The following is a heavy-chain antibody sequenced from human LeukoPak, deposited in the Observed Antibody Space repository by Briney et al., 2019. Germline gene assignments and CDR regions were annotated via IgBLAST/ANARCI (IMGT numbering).Heavy chain of an antibody. CDR3: AKEAAQLWAYYFDY. J-gene: IGHJ4*02. CDR1: GFTFNTYW. Sequence: GGSLRLSCATSGFTFNTYWMTWVRQTPGKGLEWVANIKQDGNEKYYLDSVKGRFTISRDNAKNSLYLQMNSLRAEDTAVYYCAKEAAQLWAYYFDYWGQGTLVTVSS. D-gene: IGHD5-18*01. V-gene: IGHV3-7*03. CDR2: IKQDGNEK.